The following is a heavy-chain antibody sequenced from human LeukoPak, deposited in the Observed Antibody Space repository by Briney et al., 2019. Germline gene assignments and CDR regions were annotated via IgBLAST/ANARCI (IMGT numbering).Heavy chain of an antibody. J-gene: IGHJ4*02. CDR3: ARGRGAYCSGGSCPPSY. Sequence: SETLSLTCTVSGGSISSGGYYWSWIRQHPGKGLEWIGYIYYSGSTYYNPSLKSRVTISVDTSKNQFSLKLSSVTAADTAVYYCARGRGAYCSGGSCPPSYWGQGTLVTVSS. D-gene: IGHD2-15*01. V-gene: IGHV4-31*03. CDR1: GGSISSGGYY. CDR2: IYYSGST.